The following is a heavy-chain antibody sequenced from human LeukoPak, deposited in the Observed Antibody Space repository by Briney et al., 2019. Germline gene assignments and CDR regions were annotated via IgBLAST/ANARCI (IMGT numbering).Heavy chain of an antibody. D-gene: IGHD3-9*01. CDR3: ARDQGLVTGYLTFVGAFDI. CDR2: IYYSGST. J-gene: IGHJ3*02. CDR1: GGSISSSSYY. Sequence: PSETLSLTCTVSGGSISSSSYYWGWIRQPPGKGLEWIGSIYYSGSTYYNPSLKSRVTISVDTSKNQFSLKLSSVTAADTAVYYCARDQGLVTGYLTFVGAFDIWGQGTMVTVSS. V-gene: IGHV4-39*07.